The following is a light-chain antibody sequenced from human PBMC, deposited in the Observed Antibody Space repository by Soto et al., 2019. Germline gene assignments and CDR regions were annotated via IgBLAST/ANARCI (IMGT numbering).Light chain of an antibody. Sequence: ENVLTQSPGTLSLSPGERATLSCRASQSVSGSYLAWYQQKPGQAPRLLIYDASNRATGIPARFSGSGSGTDFTLTISSLEPEDFAVYYCQQRSNWPPTFGQGTRMEI. J-gene: IGKJ5*01. CDR2: DAS. CDR3: QQRSNWPPT. CDR1: QSVSGSY. V-gene: IGKV3-11*01.